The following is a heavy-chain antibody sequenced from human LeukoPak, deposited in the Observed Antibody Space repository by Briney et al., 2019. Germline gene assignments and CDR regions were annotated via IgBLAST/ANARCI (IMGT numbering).Heavy chain of an antibody. V-gene: IGHV3-74*01. D-gene: IGHD2-21*01. Sequence: QSGGSLRLSCAASGFSFSSHWVHWVRHAPGKGLVWVSRISDDGSYTSNVDSVKGRFTISRDNVNNMLYLHMNSLRAEDTAVYYCASFGISWRSSYWGQGTLVTVSS. CDR2: ISDDGSYT. CDR1: GFSFSSHW. CDR3: ASFGISWRSSY. J-gene: IGHJ4*02.